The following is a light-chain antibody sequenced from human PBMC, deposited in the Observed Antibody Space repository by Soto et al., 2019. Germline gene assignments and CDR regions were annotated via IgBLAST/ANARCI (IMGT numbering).Light chain of an antibody. CDR2: VAA. Sequence: DIQMTQSPSSLSASVGDRVTITCRASQSISRYLNWYQQKPGKAPNLLIYVAASLQSEVPSRFSGSGHGTDFTLTITSLHPVAFATYYCQQSYGTPLTFGQGTRLEIK. CDR1: QSISRY. J-gene: IGKJ5*01. CDR3: QQSYGTPLT. V-gene: IGKV1-39*01.